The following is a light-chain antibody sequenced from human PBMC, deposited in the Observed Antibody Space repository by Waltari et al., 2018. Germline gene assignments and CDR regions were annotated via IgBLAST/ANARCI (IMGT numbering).Light chain of an antibody. V-gene: IGKV4-1*01. J-gene: IGKJ3*01. CDR3: QQYYTTPFT. CDR1: QSVLYNSNNKNY. CDR2: WAS. Sequence: DIVMTQSPDSLAVSLGESPTINCKSSQSVLYNSNNKNYLACYQQKPGQPPKLLIYWASTRESGVPDRFSGSGSGTDFTLTVSSLQAEDVAVYYCQQYYTTPFTFGPGTKVDI.